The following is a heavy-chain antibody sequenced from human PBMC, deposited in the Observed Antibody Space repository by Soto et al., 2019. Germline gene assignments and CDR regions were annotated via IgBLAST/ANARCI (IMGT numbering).Heavy chain of an antibody. CDR3: ARERGYCSSTSCLWHYYYGMDV. CDR1: GGSISSGGYY. Sequence: QVQLQESGPGLVKPSQTLSLTCTVSGGSISSGGYYWSWIRQHPGKGLEWIGYIYYSGSTYYNPSLKSRVTISVDTSKNQFSLKLSSVTAADTAVYYCARERGYCSSTSCLWHYYYGMDVWGQGTTVTVSS. V-gene: IGHV4-31*03. CDR2: IYYSGST. J-gene: IGHJ6*02. D-gene: IGHD2-2*01.